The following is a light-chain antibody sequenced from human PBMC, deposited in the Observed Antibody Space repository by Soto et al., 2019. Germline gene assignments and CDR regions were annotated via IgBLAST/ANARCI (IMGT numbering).Light chain of an antibody. Sequence: DMQMTQSPSAMSASVGCRVSITCRASQDIRHYLAWFQVKPGKVPKRLIYGASSLQSGVPSRFSGSGSGTEFTLTISSLQPEDSASYYCLQHNSYPLTFGGGTKVDIK. CDR2: GAS. J-gene: IGKJ4*01. V-gene: IGKV1-17*03. CDR3: LQHNSYPLT. CDR1: QDIRHY.